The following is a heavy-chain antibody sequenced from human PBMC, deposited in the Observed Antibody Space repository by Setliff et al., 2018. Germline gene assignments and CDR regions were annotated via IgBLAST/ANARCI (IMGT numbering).Heavy chain of an antibody. D-gene: IGHD2-2*01. CDR2: IYPGDSDT. J-gene: IGHJ3*01. CDR3: TRHEDRNKCTSSSCYRENDAFDV. Sequence: AGESLTISCKASGYIFTNYWIGWVRQMPGKGLEWMGVIYPGDSDTRYSPSFQGQVTISADKSINTAYLQWSSLKASDTAIYYCTRHEDRNKCTSSSCYRENDAFDVWGQGAMVTVSS. V-gene: IGHV5-51*01. CDR1: GYIFTNYW.